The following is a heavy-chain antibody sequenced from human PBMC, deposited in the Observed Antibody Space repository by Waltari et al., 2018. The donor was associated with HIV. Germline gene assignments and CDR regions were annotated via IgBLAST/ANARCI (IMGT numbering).Heavy chain of an antibody. V-gene: IGHV3-7*01. J-gene: IGHJ6*02. CDR3: ARIGTFPHNYAIDF. D-gene: IGHD1-26*01. CDR2: RKDDGSEK. CDR1: GFTFTNYW. Sequence: EVQLMESGGGLVQSGGSLRLSCAASGFTFTNYWMSWVRQTPGEGLGWVAYRKDDGSEKYYMGSVKGRFTISRDNAKNSMFLQMNSLRAEDTAVYYCARIGTFPHNYAIDFWGQGTTVTVSS.